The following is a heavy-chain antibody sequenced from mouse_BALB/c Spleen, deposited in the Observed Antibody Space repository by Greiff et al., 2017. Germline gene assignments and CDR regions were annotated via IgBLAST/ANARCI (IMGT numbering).Heavy chain of an antibody. Sequence: VQLQQSGAELVKPGASVKLSCKASGYTFTSYWMHWVKQRPGQGLEWIGEINPSNGRTNYNEKFKSKATLTVDKSSSTAYMQLSSLTSEDSAVYYCARWVTVNYFDYWGQGTTLTVSS. CDR2: INPSNGRT. CDR3: ARWVTVNYFDY. D-gene: IGHD1-1*01. J-gene: IGHJ2*01. V-gene: IGHV1S81*02. CDR1: GYTFTSYW.